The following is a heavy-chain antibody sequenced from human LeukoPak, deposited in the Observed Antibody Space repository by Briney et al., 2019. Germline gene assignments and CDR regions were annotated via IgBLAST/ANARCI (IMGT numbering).Heavy chain of an antibody. J-gene: IGHJ6*03. Sequence: SVKVSCKASGRTFSTHAISWVRQASGQALEWMGGIIPRSGTANYAQKFQGRVTINADESTSTAYMELSSLTSGDTAVYYCARDPAERLRGATYYYYMDVWGKGTTVTVSS. CDR3: ARDPAERLRGATYYYYMDV. V-gene: IGHV1-69*13. D-gene: IGHD1-1*01. CDR2: IIPRSGTA. CDR1: GRTFSTHA.